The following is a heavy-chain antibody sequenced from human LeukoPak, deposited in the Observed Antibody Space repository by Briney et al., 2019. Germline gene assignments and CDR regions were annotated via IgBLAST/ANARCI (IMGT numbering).Heavy chain of an antibody. CDR1: GFTFSSYW. CDR2: IKQDASEK. V-gene: IGHV3-7*01. J-gene: IGHJ4*02. Sequence: GGSLRLSCAASGFTFSSYWMSWVRQAPGKGLEWVANIKQDASEKYYVGSVKGRFTTSRDNAKNSLYLQMNYLRAEDTAVYYCAREYGGSYFFDYWGQGTLVTVSS. CDR3: AREYGGSYFFDY. D-gene: IGHD1-26*01.